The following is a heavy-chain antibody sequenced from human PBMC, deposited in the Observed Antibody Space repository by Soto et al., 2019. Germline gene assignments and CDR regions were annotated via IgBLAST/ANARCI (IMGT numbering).Heavy chain of an antibody. Sequence: GGSLRLSCASSGFPFSSYAMSWVRQAPGKGLEWVSAISGSGGSTYYADSVKGRFTISRDNSKNTLYLQMNSLRAEDTAVYYCAKDGGYSYGLASGYWGQGTLVTVSS. J-gene: IGHJ4*02. CDR2: ISGSGGST. CDR1: GFPFSSYA. V-gene: IGHV3-23*01. D-gene: IGHD5-18*01. CDR3: AKDGGYSYGLASGY.